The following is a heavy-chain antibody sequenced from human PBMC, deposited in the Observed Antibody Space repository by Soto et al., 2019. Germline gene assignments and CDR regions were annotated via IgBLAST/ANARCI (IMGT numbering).Heavy chain of an antibody. CDR2: IYYSGST. J-gene: IGHJ4*02. Sequence: PSETLSLTCTVSGGSISSYYWSWIRQPPGKGLEWIGYIYYSGSTNYNPSLKSRVTISVDTSKNQFSLKLSSVTAADTAVYYCASGAYSGYDKTFDYWGQGTLVTVSS. CDR1: GGSISSYY. D-gene: IGHD5-12*01. CDR3: ASGAYSGYDKTFDY. V-gene: IGHV4-59*01.